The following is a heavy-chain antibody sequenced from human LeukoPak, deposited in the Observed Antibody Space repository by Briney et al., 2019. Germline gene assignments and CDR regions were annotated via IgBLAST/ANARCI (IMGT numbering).Heavy chain of an antibody. CDR3: ATSNCSGGSCYSYYYYYGMDV. V-gene: IGHV1-69*01. D-gene: IGHD2-15*01. CDR1: GGTFSSYA. Sequence: SSVKVSCKASGGTFSSYAISWVRQAPGQGLEWMGGIIPIFGTANYAQKFQGRVTITADESTSTAYMELSSLRSEDTAVYYCATSNCSGGSCYSYYYYYGMDVWGQGTTVTVSS. CDR2: IIPIFGTA. J-gene: IGHJ6*02.